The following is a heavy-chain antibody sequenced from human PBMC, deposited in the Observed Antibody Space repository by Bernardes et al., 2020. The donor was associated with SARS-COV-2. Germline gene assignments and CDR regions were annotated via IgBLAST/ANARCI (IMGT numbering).Heavy chain of an antibody. J-gene: IGHJ5*02. Sequence: GGSLRLCCAASGFTFSSYAMHWVRQAPGKGLEWVAVISYDGSNKYYADSVKGRFTISRDNSKNTLYLQMNSLRAEDTAVYYCARDRPPSRYSYGHNWFDPWGQGTLVTVSS. CDR1: GFTFSSYA. D-gene: IGHD5-18*01. CDR2: ISYDGSNK. CDR3: ARDRPPSRYSYGHNWFDP. V-gene: IGHV3-30-3*01.